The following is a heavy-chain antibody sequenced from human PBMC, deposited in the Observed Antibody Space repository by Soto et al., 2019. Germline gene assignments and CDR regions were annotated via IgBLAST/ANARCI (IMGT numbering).Heavy chain of an antibody. J-gene: IGHJ5*02. CDR2: ISGSGRTI. CDR1: GIVFSDY. D-gene: IGHD3-16*01. CDR3: ARLPFPWGWFDP. V-gene: IGHV3-11*01. Sequence: QVQLVESGGGLVKPGGSLRLSCAASGIVFSDYMSWVRQAPEKGLEWLSYISGSGRTIYSADSVKGRFTISRDNATNSLYLQMNNVRTEDTAVYYCARLPFPWGWFDPWGQGTLFTVSS.